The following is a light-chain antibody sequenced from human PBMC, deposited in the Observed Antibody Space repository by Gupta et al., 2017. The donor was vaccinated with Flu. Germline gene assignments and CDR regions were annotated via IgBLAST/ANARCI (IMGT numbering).Light chain of an antibody. J-gene: IGLJ3*02. Sequence: YVLTQPPSVSVAPGQTARITCGGNNIGSKSVHWYQQKPVQAPVLVVYDASDRPSGIPERFSGSNSGNPATLTISRVEAGDEADYYCQVWDSSSDHWVFGGGTKLTVL. CDR2: DAS. CDR1: NIGSKS. CDR3: QVWDSSSDHWV. V-gene: IGLV3-21*02.